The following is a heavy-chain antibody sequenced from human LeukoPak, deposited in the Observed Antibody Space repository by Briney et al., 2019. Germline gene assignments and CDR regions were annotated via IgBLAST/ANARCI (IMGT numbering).Heavy chain of an antibody. CDR3: ARLVRSVVVAATPWGYFDY. CDR1: GGSISSSSYY. Sequence: SETLSLTCTVSGGSISSSSYYWGWIRQPPGKGLEWIGSIYYSGSTYYNPSLKSRVTISVVTSKNQLSLKLSSVTAADTAVYYCARLVRSVVVAATPWGYFDYWGQGTLVTVSS. D-gene: IGHD2-15*01. V-gene: IGHV4-39*01. CDR2: IYYSGST. J-gene: IGHJ4*02.